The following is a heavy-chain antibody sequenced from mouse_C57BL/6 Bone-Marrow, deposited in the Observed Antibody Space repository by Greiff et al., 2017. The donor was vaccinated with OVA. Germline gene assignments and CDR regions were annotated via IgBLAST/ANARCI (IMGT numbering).Heavy chain of an antibody. D-gene: IGHD1-1*01. J-gene: IGHJ2*01. Sequence: QVQLQQPGAELVKPGASVKLSCKASGYTFTSYWTHWVKQRPGQGLEWIGMIHPNSGSTNYNEKFKSKATLTVDKSSSTAYMQLGSLTSEDSAVYYCASLFITTVPDYWGQGTTLTVSS. CDR3: ASLFITTVPDY. V-gene: IGHV1-64*01. CDR1: GYTFTSYW. CDR2: IHPNSGST.